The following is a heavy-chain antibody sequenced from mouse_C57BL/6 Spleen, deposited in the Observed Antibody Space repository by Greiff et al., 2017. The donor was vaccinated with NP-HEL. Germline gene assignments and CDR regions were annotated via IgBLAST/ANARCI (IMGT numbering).Heavy chain of an antibody. CDR2: ISSGGSYT. V-gene: IGHV5-6*01. CDR3: ARRGDGYYFDY. CDR1: GFTFSSYG. Sequence: EVQLVESGGDLVKPGGSLKLSCAASGFTFSSYGMSWVRQTPDKRLEWVATISSGGSYTYYPDSVKGRFTISRDNAKNTLYLQMSSLKSEDTAMYYCARRGDGYYFDYWGQGTTLTVSS. J-gene: IGHJ2*01. D-gene: IGHD2-3*01.